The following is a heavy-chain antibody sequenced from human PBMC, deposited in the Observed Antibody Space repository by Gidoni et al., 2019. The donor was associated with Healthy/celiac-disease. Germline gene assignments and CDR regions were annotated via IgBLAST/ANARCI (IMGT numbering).Heavy chain of an antibody. J-gene: IGHJ3*02. D-gene: IGHD3-9*01. CDR1: GFTFINAW. CDR3: TTDSALRYFDWLFLAFDI. Sequence: EVQLLESGRGLVKPGRTIRLSCAASGFTFINAWMIGVRRPPGKGLEWVGRITSKTDGGTTDYAAPLKGRFTISRVDSKNTLYLQMNSLKTEDTAVYYCTTDSALRYFDWLFLAFDIWGQGTMVTVSS. CDR2: ITSKTDGGTT. V-gene: IGHV3-15*07.